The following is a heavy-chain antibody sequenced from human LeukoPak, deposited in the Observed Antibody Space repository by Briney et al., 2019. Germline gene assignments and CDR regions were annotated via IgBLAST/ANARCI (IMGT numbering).Heavy chain of an antibody. D-gene: IGHD5-12*01. CDR1: GFTFSDYY. V-gene: IGHV3-11*01. J-gene: IGHJ4*02. CDR3: ARDGSVASYYFDY. CDR2: ISASGSTI. Sequence: GGSLRLSCAGSGFTFSDYYMSWIRQAPGKGLECVSYISASGSTIHYAESLKGRFTISRDNAKTSLYLQMNSLRAEDTAVYYCARDGSVASYYFDYWGQGTLVTVSS.